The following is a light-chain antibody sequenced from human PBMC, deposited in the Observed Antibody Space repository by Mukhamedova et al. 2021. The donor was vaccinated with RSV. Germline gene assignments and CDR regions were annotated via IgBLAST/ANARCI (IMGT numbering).Light chain of an antibody. CDR2: LGS. V-gene: IGKV2-28*01. Sequence: QKPGQSPQLLIYLGSNRASGVPDRFSGSGSGTDFTLKIGRVEAEDVGVYYCMQALQTCTFGGGTKVEIK. CDR3: MQALQTCT. J-gene: IGKJ4*01.